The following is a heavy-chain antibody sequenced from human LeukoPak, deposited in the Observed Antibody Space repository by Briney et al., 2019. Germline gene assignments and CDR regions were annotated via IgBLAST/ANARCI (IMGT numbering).Heavy chain of an antibody. CDR3: ARGVFIAVADTAFDI. D-gene: IGHD6-19*01. CDR1: GGSFSGYY. V-gene: IGHV4-34*01. Sequence: PSETLSLTCAVYGGSFSGYYWSWIRQPPGKGLEWIGEINHSGSTNYNPSLKSRVTISVDTSKNQFSLKLSSVTAADTAVYYCARGVFIAVADTAFDIWGQGTMVTVSS. CDR2: INHSGST. J-gene: IGHJ3*02.